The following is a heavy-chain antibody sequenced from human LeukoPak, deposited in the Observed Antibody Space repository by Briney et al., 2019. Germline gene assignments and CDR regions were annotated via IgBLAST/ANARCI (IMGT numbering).Heavy chain of an antibody. D-gene: IGHD3-22*01. J-gene: IGHJ1*01. CDR3: AREGANTMIVPDGFD. Sequence: PSETLSLTCTVSGGSISSGDYYWSWIRQPPGKGLEWIGYIYYSGSTYYNPSLKSRVTISVDTSKNQFSLKLSSVTAADTAVYYCAREGANTMIVPDGFDWGQGTLVTVSS. CDR1: GGSISSGDYY. V-gene: IGHV4-30-4*01. CDR2: IYYSGST.